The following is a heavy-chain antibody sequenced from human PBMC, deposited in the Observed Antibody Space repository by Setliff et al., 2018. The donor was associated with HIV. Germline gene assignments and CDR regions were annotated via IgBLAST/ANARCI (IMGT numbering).Heavy chain of an antibody. CDR1: GGSIRSSSSY. V-gene: IGHV4-39*06. CDR2: IYYSGST. CDR3: AHREVGYNSGWKEGLLDY. J-gene: IGHJ4*02. Sequence: SETLSLTCTVSGGSIRSSSSYWGWIRQPPGKGLEWIGIIYYSGSTYYKPSLKSRVTISVDTPKNQVVLIMTNMDPADTGTYYCAHREVGYNSGWKEGLLDYWGQGAVVTVSS. D-gene: IGHD6-19*01.